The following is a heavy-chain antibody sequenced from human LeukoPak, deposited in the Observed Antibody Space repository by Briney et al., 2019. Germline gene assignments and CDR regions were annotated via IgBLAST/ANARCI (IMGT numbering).Heavy chain of an antibody. CDR3: VRGTGY. CDR1: GFTFSTYV. J-gene: IGHJ4*02. CDR2: ISSNGDNT. Sequence: PGGSLRLSCSVSGFTFSTYVMHWLRQAPGKALEYVSAISSNGDNTYYADSVKGRFSITRDNSKNTLYLQMSSPRAEDTAVYYCVRGTGYWGQGTLVTVSS. V-gene: IGHV3-64D*06.